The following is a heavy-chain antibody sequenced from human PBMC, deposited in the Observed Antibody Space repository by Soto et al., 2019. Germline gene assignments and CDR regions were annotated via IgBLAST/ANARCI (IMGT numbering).Heavy chain of an antibody. Sequence: SETLSLTCTVSGGSISSYYWTWIRQPPGKGLEWIGYIYYSGSTKYNPSLKSRVTRSVDTSKNQFSLTLSSVTAAATAVYYCARGTWELHYNNWFDPGGQGTLVTVSS. CDR3: ARGTWELHYNNWFDP. J-gene: IGHJ5*02. V-gene: IGHV4-59*01. CDR2: IYYSGST. D-gene: IGHD1-26*01. CDR1: GGSISSYY.